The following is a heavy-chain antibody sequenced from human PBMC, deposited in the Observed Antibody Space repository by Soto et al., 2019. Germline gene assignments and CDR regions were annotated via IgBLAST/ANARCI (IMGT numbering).Heavy chain of an antibody. CDR3: ARVHYYDSSGASDY. V-gene: IGHV1-2*02. Sequence: GASVKVSCKASGYTFTGYYMHWVRQAPGQGLEWMGWINPNSGGTNYAQKFQGRVTMTRDTSISTAYMELSRLRSDDTAVYYCARVHYYDSSGASDYWGQRTLVTVSS. D-gene: IGHD3-22*01. CDR2: INPNSGGT. J-gene: IGHJ4*02. CDR1: GYTFTGYY.